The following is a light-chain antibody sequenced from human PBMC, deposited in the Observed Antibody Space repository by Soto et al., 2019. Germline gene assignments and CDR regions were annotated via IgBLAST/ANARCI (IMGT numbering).Light chain of an antibody. Sequence: DIQLTQSPSFLSASVGDRVTITCRASQGISRYLAWYQQKPGKAPKLLIYAASTLQSGVPSRYSGSGSGTEFTLTISSLQPEDFVTYYCQQLNSYPFLTFGGGTKVEIK. CDR1: QGISRY. CDR2: AAS. J-gene: IGKJ4*01. V-gene: IGKV1-9*01. CDR3: QQLNSYPFLT.